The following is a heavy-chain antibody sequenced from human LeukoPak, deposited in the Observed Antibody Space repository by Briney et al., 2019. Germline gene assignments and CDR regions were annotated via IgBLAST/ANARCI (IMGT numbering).Heavy chain of an antibody. J-gene: IGHJ6*03. CDR1: GFSFSDYY. D-gene: IGHD1-26*01. CDR2: IGSTI. CDR3: ARDRGIVGTTGYYYMDV. Sequence: MPGGSLRLSCVASGFSFSDYYMSWIRQAPGKGLEWVSYIGSTIYYADSVKGRFTISRDNAKNSLYLQMNSLRAEDTAVYYCARDRGIVGTTGYYYMDVWGKGTTVTVSS. V-gene: IGHV3-11*04.